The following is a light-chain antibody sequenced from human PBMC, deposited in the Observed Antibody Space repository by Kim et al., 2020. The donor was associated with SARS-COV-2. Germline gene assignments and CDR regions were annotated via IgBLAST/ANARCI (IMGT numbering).Light chain of an antibody. CDR1: QNVDTY. CDR2: DAS. V-gene: IGKV3-11*01. J-gene: IGKJ4*01. CDR3: QKRSNWPPLT. Sequence: EIVLTQSPATLSLSPGERATLSCRASQNVDTYVAWYQQKPGQGPRLLIYDASTRAAGIPDRFSSSGSGTVFTLTIGSLEPEDFGVYYCQKRSNWPPLTFGVGTKVDIK.